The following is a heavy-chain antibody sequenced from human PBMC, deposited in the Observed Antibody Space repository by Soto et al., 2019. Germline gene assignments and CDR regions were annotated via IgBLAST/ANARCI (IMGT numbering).Heavy chain of an antibody. Sequence: QVQLVESGGDLVKPGGSLRLSCAASGFTFSDYYMSRIRQNAGKGLEWVSYLTPSGHATVYADSGRGRFTISRDNNKNTLYLQMKSLRVEDTGVYYCARAIRGYGSYGGYLGQGTLVTVSS. CDR3: ARAIRGYGSYGGY. CDR2: LTPSGHAT. D-gene: IGHD5-12*01. J-gene: IGHJ4*02. CDR1: GFTFSDYY. V-gene: IGHV3-11*04.